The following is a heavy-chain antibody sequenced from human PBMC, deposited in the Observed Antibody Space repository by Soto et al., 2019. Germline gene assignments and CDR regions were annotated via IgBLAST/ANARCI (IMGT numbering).Heavy chain of an antibody. J-gene: IGHJ6*03. V-gene: IGHV3-7*01. CDR2: IKQDGSEK. CDR3: ARSITMVRGVIPEIYYYYYMDV. D-gene: IGHD3-10*01. Sequence: GGSLRLSCAASGFTFSSYWMSWVRRAPGKGLEWVANIKQDGSEKYYVDSVKGRFTISRDNAKNSLHLQMNSLRAEDTAVYYCARSITMVRGVIPEIYYYYYMDVWGKGTTVTVSS. CDR1: GFTFSSYW.